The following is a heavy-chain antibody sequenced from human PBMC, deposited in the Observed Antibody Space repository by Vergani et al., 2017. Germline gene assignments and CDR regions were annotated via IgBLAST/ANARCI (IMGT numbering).Heavy chain of an antibody. D-gene: IGHD3-22*01. J-gene: IGHJ4*02. Sequence: EVQLVESGGGLVKPGGSLRLSCAASGFTFSSYSMNLVRQAPGTGLEWVSSISSSSSYIYYADSVKGRFTISRDNAKNSLYLQMNSLRAEDTAGYYCARDLFYYDSSGYYSGFVDYWGQGTLVTVSS. CDR2: ISSSSSYI. V-gene: IGHV3-21*01. CDR3: ARDLFYYDSSGYYSGFVDY. CDR1: GFTFSSYS.